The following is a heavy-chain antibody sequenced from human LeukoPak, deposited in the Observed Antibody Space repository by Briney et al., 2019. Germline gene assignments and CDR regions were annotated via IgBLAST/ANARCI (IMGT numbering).Heavy chain of an antibody. Sequence: PSETLSLTCAVSGYSISSGYYWGWIRQPPGKGLEWIGIIYHSGSTYYNPSLKSRVTISVDTSKNQFSLKLSSVTAADTAVYYCASRYYGSGVNWFDPWGQGTLVTVSS. CDR1: GYSISSGYY. D-gene: IGHD3-10*01. CDR3: ASRYYGSGVNWFDP. CDR2: IYHSGST. V-gene: IGHV4-38-2*01. J-gene: IGHJ5*02.